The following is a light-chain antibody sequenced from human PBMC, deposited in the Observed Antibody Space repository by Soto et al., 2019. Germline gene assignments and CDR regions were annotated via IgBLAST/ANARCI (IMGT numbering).Light chain of an antibody. V-gene: IGKV3-15*01. J-gene: IGKJ1*01. CDR2: GAS. CDR3: QQSHTART. Sequence: EIVLTQSPGTLSLSPGERATLSCRASQTVRNNYLAWYQQKPGQAPRLLIYGASTRATGIPARFSGSGSGTEFTLTISSLQSEDFATYFCQQSHTARTVGQGTKVDIK. CDR1: QTVRNN.